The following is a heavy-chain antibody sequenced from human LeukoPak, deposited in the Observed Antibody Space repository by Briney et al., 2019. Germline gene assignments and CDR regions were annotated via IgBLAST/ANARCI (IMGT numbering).Heavy chain of an antibody. V-gene: IGHV4-39*07. J-gene: IGHJ4*02. D-gene: IGHD3-22*01. CDR3: VRRYYDSSGRDY. CDR1: GGSISSSSYY. Sequence: PSETLSLTCTVSGGSISSSSYYWGWIRQPPGKGLEWIGSIYYSGSTYYNPSLKSRVTISVDTSKNQFSLKLSSVTAADTAVYYCVRRYYDSSGRDYWGQGTLVTVSS. CDR2: IYYSGST.